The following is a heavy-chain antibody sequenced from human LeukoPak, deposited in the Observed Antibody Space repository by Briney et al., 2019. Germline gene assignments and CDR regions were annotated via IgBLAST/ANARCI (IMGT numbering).Heavy chain of an antibody. D-gene: IGHD3-3*01. CDR3: ARGSRWSGYYTYYYYGMDV. V-gene: IGHV1-3*01. CDR1: GYTFTSYA. CDR2: INAGNGNT. J-gene: IGHJ6*02. Sequence: GASVTVSCKASGYTFTSYAMHWVRQAPGQRLEWMGWINAGNGNTKYSQKFQGRVTITRDTSASTAYMELSSLRSEDTAVYYCARGSRWSGYYTYYYYGMDVWGQGTTVTVSS.